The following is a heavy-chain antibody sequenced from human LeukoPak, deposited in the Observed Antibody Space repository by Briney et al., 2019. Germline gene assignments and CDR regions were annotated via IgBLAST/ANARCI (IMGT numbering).Heavy chain of an antibody. CDR2: LYTTGTT. V-gene: IGHV4-4*07. Sequence: SETLSLTCAVSGASITSCYWILCRQSAGKGLEWIVRLYTTGTTNYNASRKSRLTMCGDSSQNQLSLTLTYVPAADTAVYYCVRAAPNWEEPTAAFDTWGQGTLVTVSS. CDR3: VRAAPNWEEPTAAFDT. CDR1: GASITSCY. J-gene: IGHJ3*02. D-gene: IGHD1-26*01.